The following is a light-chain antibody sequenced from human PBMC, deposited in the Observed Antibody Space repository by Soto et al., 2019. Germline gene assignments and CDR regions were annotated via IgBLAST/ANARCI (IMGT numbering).Light chain of an antibody. CDR1: TSNIGTFY. V-gene: IGLV1-44*01. CDR3: AAWDDSLNGWV. Sequence: QSVLTQPPSASSTPGQTVTISCSGSTSNIGTFYVYWYQHLPGTAPKLLIYLGDQRASGVSDRFSGSKSGTSASLAINGLQSEDEADYHCAAWDDSLNGWVFGGGTKLTVL. J-gene: IGLJ3*02. CDR2: LGD.